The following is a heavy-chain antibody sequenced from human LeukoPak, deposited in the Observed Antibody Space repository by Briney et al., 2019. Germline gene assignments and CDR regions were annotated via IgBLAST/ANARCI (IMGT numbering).Heavy chain of an antibody. Sequence: GGSLRLSCAASGFTFSSYAMSWVRQAPGKGLEWVSAISGSGGSTYYAGSVKGRFTISRDNSKNTLHLQMNSLRAEDTAVYYCAKLSGYDYYFDYWGQGTLVTVSS. CDR2: ISGSGGST. J-gene: IGHJ4*02. CDR1: GFTFSSYA. V-gene: IGHV3-23*01. D-gene: IGHD5-12*01. CDR3: AKLSGYDYYFDY.